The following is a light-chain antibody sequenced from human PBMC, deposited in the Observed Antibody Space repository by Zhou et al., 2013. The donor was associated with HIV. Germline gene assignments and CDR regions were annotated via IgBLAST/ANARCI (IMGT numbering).Light chain of an antibody. Sequence: EIVLTQSPGTLSLSPGERATLSCRASQSVSSSYLAWYQQRPGQAPRVLIYGASTRATGIPNRFSGSGSGTDFTFTISRLEPEDFAVYYCQQYGSLTWTFGQGTKVEIK. J-gene: IGKJ1*01. CDR2: GAS. V-gene: IGKV3-20*01. CDR1: QSVSSSY. CDR3: QQYGSLTWT.